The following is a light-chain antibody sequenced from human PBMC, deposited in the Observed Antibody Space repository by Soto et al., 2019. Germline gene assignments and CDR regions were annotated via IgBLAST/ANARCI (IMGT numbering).Light chain of an antibody. CDR1: SSDVGGYNS. J-gene: IGLJ3*02. V-gene: IGLV2-11*01. CDR2: DVT. CDR3: SSYAGSLTMV. Sequence: QSALTQPRSVSGSPRQSVTISCTGTSSDVGGYNSVSWYQQYPGKAPQLMIYDVTKRPSGVPDRFSGSKSGNTASLTISGLQADDEAEYSCSSYAGSLTMVFGGGTKLTVL.